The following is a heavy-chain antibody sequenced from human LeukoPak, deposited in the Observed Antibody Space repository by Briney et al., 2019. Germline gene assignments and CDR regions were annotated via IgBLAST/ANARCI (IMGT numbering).Heavy chain of an antibody. Sequence: GGSLRLSCAASGFTFSDYYMSWIRQAPGQGLEWLSYISSSSTYTNYADSVKGRFSISRDNAKNSLYLQMNSLRAEDTAVYYCARDRVNYGSGTYYFFDYWGQGTLVTVSS. CDR2: ISSSSTYT. D-gene: IGHD3-10*01. CDR3: ARDRVNYGSGTYYFFDY. J-gene: IGHJ4*02. V-gene: IGHV3-11*06. CDR1: GFTFSDYY.